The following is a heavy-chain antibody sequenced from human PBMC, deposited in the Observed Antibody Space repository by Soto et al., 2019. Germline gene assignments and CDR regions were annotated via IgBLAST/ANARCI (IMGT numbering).Heavy chain of an antibody. CDR3: ARNYYDSSGSLTAFDY. D-gene: IGHD3-22*01. V-gene: IGHV4-4*07. Sequence: SETLSLTCTVSGGAISGYYWSWIRQPAGKGLEWIGRINTSGSTNYNPSLKIRVTMSVDASKNQFSLQLSSVTAADTAVYYCARNYYDSSGSLTAFDYWGQGTLVTVSS. J-gene: IGHJ4*02. CDR2: INTSGST. CDR1: GGAISGYY.